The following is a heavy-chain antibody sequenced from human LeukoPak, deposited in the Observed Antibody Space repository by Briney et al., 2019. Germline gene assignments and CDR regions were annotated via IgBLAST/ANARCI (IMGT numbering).Heavy chain of an antibody. J-gene: IGHJ4*02. CDR2: ISGSGGST. CDR1: GFTFDDYA. CDR3: AKAFFLVET. V-gene: IGHV3-23*01. D-gene: IGHD2-8*02. Sequence: PGGSLRLSCAASGFTFDDYAMHWVRQAPGKGLEWVSAISGSGGSTYYADSVKGRFTISRDNSKNTLYLQMNSLRAEDTAVYYCAKAFFLVETWGQGTLVTVSS.